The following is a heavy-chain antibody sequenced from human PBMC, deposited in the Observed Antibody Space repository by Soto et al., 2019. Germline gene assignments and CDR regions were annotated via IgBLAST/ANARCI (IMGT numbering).Heavy chain of an antibody. CDR1: GFTFSSYA. Sequence: EVQLLESGGGLVQPGGSLRLSCAASGFTFSSYAMSLVRQAPGKGLEWVSAISGSGGSTYYADSVKGRFTISRDNSKNTLNLQMNSLRAEDTAVYYCAKSDGDYGPLGPVPSFDYWGQGTLVTVSS. CDR2: ISGSGGST. V-gene: IGHV3-23*01. CDR3: AKSDGDYGPLGPVPSFDY. D-gene: IGHD4-17*01. J-gene: IGHJ4*02.